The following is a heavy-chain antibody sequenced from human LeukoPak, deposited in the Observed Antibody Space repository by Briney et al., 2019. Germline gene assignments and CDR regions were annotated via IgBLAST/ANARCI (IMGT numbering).Heavy chain of an antibody. CDR1: GGSISSYY. V-gene: IGHV4-4*07. D-gene: IGHD1-26*01. CDR2: MYSSGTT. CDR3: AREGSGRPLDY. J-gene: IGHJ4*02. Sequence: SETLSLTCTVSGGSISSYYWNWIRQPAAKGLEWIGRMYSSGTTHYNPSLKSRVTMSVDSSKNQFSLNLSSVTAADTAVYYCAREGSGRPLDYWGQGTLVTVSS.